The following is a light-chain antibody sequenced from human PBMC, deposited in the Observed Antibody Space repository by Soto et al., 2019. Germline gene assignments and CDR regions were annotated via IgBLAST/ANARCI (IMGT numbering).Light chain of an antibody. J-gene: IGLJ3*02. CDR2: EVS. CDR1: TSDVGDYNY. Sequence: QSALTQPASVSGSPGQSITISCTGTTSDVGDYNYVSWYQQHPGKVPKLLIYEVSNRPSGVSNRFSGSKSGNTASLTISGLQAEDEADYYCSSYTSSSTQGWVFGGGTKLTVL. V-gene: IGLV2-14*01. CDR3: SSYTSSSTQGWV.